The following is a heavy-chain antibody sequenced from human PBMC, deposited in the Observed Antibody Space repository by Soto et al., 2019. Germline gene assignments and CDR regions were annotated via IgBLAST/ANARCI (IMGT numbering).Heavy chain of an antibody. CDR3: ARWGTEEALIYYYYGMDV. Sequence: QVQLVQSGAEVKKPGASVKVSCKASGYTFTSYGISWVRQAPGQGLEWMGWISAYNGNTNYAQKLQGRVTMTTDTSTSTAYMELRSLRSEDTAVYYCARWGTEEALIYYYYGMDVWGQGTTVTVSS. CDR2: ISAYNGNT. CDR1: GYTFTSYG. D-gene: IGHD3-16*01. V-gene: IGHV1-18*01. J-gene: IGHJ6*02.